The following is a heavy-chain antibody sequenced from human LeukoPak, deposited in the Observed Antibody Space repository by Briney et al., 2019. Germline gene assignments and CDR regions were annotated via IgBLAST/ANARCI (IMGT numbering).Heavy chain of an antibody. CDR3: ARSDYDILTGRTDY. Sequence: SETLSLTCAVYGGSFSGDYWSWIRQPPGKGLEWIGEINHSGSTNYNPSLKSRVTISVDTSKNQFSLKLSSVTAADTAVYYCARSDYDILTGRTDYWGQGTLVTVSS. V-gene: IGHV4-34*01. CDR2: INHSGST. CDR1: GGSFSGDY. D-gene: IGHD3-9*01. J-gene: IGHJ4*02.